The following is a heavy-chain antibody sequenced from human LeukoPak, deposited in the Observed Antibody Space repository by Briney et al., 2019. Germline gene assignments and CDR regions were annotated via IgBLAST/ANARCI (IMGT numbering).Heavy chain of an antibody. D-gene: IGHD3-16*01. V-gene: IGHV1-69*06. J-gene: IGHJ4*02. CDR3: ARDNDSRGPPHFDY. CDR1: GGTFSSYA. CDR2: IIPIFGTA. Sequence: WASVKVSCKASGGTFSSYAISWVRQAPGQGLEWMGGIIPIFGTANYAQKFQGRVTITADKSTRTAYMELSSLRSEDTAVYYCARDNDSRGPPHFDYWGQGTLVTVSS.